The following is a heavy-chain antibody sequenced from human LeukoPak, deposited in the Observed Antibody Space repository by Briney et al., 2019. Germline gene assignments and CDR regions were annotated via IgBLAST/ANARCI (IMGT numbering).Heavy chain of an antibody. CDR3: ARVNGGGITIFGVVTHQHGMDV. D-gene: IGHD3-3*01. CDR1: GYTFTSYY. V-gene: IGHV1-46*01. CDR2: INPIVVGT. Sequence: ASVEVSCKASGYTFTSYYMHWVRQAPGQGLEWMGIINPIVVGTSYAQKFQGRVTMTRDTSTSTVYMELSSLRSEDTAVYYCARVNGGGITIFGVVTHQHGMDVWGQGTTVTVSS. J-gene: IGHJ6*02.